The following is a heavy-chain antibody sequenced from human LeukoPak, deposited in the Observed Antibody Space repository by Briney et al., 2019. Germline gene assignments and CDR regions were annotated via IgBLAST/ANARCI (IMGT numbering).Heavy chain of an antibody. D-gene: IGHD4/OR15-4a*01. V-gene: IGHV3-23*01. CDR2: ISDGGSRT. CDR3: AKIAYYHFDY. CDR1: GFTFSTYA. Sequence: GGSLRLSCAASGFTFSTYAMSWVRQAPGKGLEWVSTISDGGSRTYYADSVKGRFTISRYNSKNTLYLQINSLRAEDTALYYCAKIAYYHFDYWGQGTLVTVSS. J-gene: IGHJ4*02.